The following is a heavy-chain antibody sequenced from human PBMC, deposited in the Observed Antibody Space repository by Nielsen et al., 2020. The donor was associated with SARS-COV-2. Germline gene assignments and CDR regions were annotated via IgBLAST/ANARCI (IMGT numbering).Heavy chain of an antibody. Sequence: GESLKISCAASGFTFSDYAMAWVRQAPGTGLLWVSRISSDDGNTTTYADSVKGRFTISRDYSKSTLWLQMNSLTAEDTAVYYCARVGDFINNLGYWGQGTLVTVSS. V-gene: IGHV3-23*01. J-gene: IGHJ4*02. CDR2: ISSDDGNTT. CDR1: GFTFSDYA. CDR3: ARVGDFINNLGY. D-gene: IGHD2-21*02.